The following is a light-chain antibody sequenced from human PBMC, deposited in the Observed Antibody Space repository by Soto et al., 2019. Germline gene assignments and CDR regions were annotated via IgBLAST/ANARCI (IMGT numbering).Light chain of an antibody. CDR3: QQRANWPPLT. Sequence: EIVLTQSPATLSLSPGERATLSCRASQRISNYLAWYQQKPGQAPRLLIYDASHRATDIPARFSGSGSETDFTLTISSLEPEDFAVYYCQQRANWPPLTFGGGTRVEIK. CDR1: QRISNY. J-gene: IGKJ4*01. V-gene: IGKV3-11*01. CDR2: DAS.